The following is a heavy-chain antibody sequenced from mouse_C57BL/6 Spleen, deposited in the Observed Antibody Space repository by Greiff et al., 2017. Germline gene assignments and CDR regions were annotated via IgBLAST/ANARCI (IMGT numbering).Heavy chain of an antibody. CDR1: GYTFTDYE. V-gene: IGHV1-15*01. CDR2: IDPETGGT. J-gene: IGHJ3*01. D-gene: IGHD2-2*01. Sequence: QVQLQQSGAELVRPGASVTLSCKASGYTFTDYEMHWVKQTPVHGLEWIGAIDPETGGTAYTQKFKGKAILTADTSSSTAYMELRSLTSEDSAVYYCNGYDASYWGQGTLVTVSA. CDR3: NGYDASY.